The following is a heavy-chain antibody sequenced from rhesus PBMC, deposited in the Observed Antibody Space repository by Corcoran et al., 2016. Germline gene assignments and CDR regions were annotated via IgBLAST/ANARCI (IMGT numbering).Heavy chain of an antibody. CDR3: TRSTVTTRYGLDS. CDR1: GSTFPSSY. CDR2: ISHYNGNK. Sequence: QVQLVQSGGEIKQPGASVQLSCQASGSTFPSSYMHWVRQAPGHGLEWIGLISHYNGNKGYAQNLQGRVTITTDTSTSTGYMELSSLRSEETAVYYCTRSTVTTRYGLDSWGQGVVVTVSS. V-gene: IGHV1-180*01. J-gene: IGHJ6*01. D-gene: IGHD4-35*01.